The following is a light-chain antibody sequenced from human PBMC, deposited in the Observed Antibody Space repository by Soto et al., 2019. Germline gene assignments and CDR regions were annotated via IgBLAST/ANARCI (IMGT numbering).Light chain of an antibody. CDR2: DAS. V-gene: IGKV3-11*01. Sequence: EIVLTQSPATLSLSPGERATLSCRASQSVSSYLACYQQKPGQAPRLLIYDASNRATRIPARFSGSGSETDFTLTISSLEPEDFAVYYCQQRSNWLSLTFGGGTKVEIK. J-gene: IGKJ4*01. CDR1: QSVSSY. CDR3: QQRSNWLSLT.